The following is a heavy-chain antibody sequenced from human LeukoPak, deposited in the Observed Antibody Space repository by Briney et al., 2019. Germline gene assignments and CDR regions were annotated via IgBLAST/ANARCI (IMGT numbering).Heavy chain of an antibody. D-gene: IGHD3-10*01. V-gene: IGHV4-39*01. CDR3: ARRDLYGSGSTFDY. J-gene: IGHJ4*02. Sequence: SETLSLTCTVSGDSISSSSYYWGWIRQPPGKGLEWIGSIYYSGSTYYNPSLKSRVTISVDTSKNQFSLKLSSVTAADTAVYYCARRDLYGSGSTFDYWGQGTLVTVSS. CDR2: IYYSGST. CDR1: GDSISSSSYY.